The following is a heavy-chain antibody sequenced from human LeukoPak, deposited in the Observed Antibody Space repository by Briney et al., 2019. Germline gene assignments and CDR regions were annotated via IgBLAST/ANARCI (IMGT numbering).Heavy chain of an antibody. CDR3: ARGWCSGGSCRYPARYYYGMDV. D-gene: IGHD2-15*01. CDR2: INHSGST. J-gene: IGHJ6*04. V-gene: IGHV4-34*01. Sequence: PSETLSLTCAVYGGSFSGYYWSWIRQPPGKGLEWIGEINHSGSTNYNPSLKSRVTISVDTSKNQFSLKLSSVIAADTAVYYCARGWCSGGSCRYPARYYYGMDVWGKGTTVTVSS. CDR1: GGSFSGYY.